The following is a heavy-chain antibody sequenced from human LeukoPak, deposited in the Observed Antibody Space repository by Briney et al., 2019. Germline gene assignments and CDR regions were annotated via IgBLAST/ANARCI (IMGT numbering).Heavy chain of an antibody. D-gene: IGHD3-3*02. CDR1: GFTFSSYE. V-gene: IGHV3-48*03. CDR3: ARGIDPKGFDY. CDR2: ISSSGSTI. Sequence: PGGSLRLSCAASGFTFSSYEMNWVRQAPGKGLEWVSFISSSGSTIYYAGSVKGRFTLTRDNAKNSLYLQMNSLRAEDTAVYYCARGIDPKGFDYWGQGTLVTVSS. J-gene: IGHJ4*02.